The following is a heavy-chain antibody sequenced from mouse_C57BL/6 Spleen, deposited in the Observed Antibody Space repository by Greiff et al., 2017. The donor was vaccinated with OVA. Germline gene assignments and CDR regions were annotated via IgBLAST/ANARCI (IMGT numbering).Heavy chain of an antibody. CDR2: IRNKANGYTT. V-gene: IGHV7-3*01. CDR3: ARSGVRDYAMDY. D-gene: IGHD3-1*01. CDR1: GFTFTDYY. J-gene: IGHJ4*01. Sequence: EVMLVESGGGLVQPGGSLSLSCAASGFTFTDYYMSWVRQSPGKALEWLGFIRNKANGYTTEYSASVKGRFTISRDNSQSILYLQMNALRAEDSATYYCARSGVRDYAMDYWGQGTSVTVSS.